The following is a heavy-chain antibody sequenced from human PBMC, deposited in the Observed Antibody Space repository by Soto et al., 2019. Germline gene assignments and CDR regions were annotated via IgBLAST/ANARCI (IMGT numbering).Heavy chain of an antibody. J-gene: IGHJ6*02. CDR1: GFTLRNYA. D-gene: IGHD6-6*01. CDR2: IGLGSSPK. V-gene: IGHV3-48*01. Sequence: GGSLRLSCAASGFTLRNYAMNWVRQAPGKGLEWVSYIGLGSSPKYYADSVEGRFTISRDNAKNSLYLQMNGLRAEDTAVYYCARGSSIAGLYYGMDVWGQGTTVTVSS. CDR3: ARGSSIAGLYYGMDV.